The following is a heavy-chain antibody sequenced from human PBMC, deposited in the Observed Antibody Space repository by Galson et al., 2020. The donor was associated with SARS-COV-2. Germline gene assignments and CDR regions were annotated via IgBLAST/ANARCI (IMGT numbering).Heavy chain of an antibody. CDR2: ILSHGGTT. CDR1: GFTFSRYG. J-gene: IGHJ6*02. D-gene: IGHD1-26*01. CDR3: AKDYRSGSSTGIYYYYGMDV. Sequence: GGSLRLSCAASGFTFSRYGMHWVRQAPGKGLEWVAVILSHGGTTYYADSVKGRFTISRDNSKNTLYLEVNSLSAEDTAVYYCAKDYRSGSSTGIYYYYGMDVWGQGTTVTVSS. V-gene: IGHV3-30*18.